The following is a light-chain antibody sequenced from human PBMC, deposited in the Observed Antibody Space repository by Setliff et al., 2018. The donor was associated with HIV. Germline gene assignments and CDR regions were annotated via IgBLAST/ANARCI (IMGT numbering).Light chain of an antibody. J-gene: IGLJ1*01. CDR3: GSYTSTTSYV. V-gene: IGLV2-8*01. Sequence: QSALTQPPSASGSPGQSVTISCTGTSSDVGGYNYVSWYQQHPGKAPKLMIYEVSKRPSGVPDRFSGSKSGNTASLTVSGLQAEDEADYYCGSYTSTTSYVFGSGTKVTV. CDR1: SSDVGGYNY. CDR2: EVS.